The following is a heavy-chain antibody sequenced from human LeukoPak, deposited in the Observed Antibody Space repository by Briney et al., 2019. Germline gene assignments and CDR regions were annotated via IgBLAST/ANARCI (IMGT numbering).Heavy chain of an antibody. CDR2: IRSKAYGGTT. V-gene: IGHV3-49*04. CDR1: GFTFGDYA. D-gene: IGHD4-11*01. CDR3: TSSVTTMGGFFDY. J-gene: IGHJ4*02. Sequence: PGGSLRLSCTASGFTFGDYAMSWVRQAPGKGLEWVGFIRSKAYGGTTEYAASVKGRFTISRDDSKSIGYLQMNSLKTEDTAVYYCTSSVTTMGGFFDYWGQGTLVTVSS.